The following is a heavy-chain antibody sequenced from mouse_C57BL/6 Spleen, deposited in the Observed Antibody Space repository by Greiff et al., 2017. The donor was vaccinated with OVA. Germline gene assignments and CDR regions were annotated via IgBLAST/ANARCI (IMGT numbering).Heavy chain of an antibody. V-gene: IGHV1-80*01. CDR1: GYAFSSYW. J-gene: IGHJ2*01. CDR2: IYPGDGDT. CDR3: ARSHITTVVATDFDY. D-gene: IGHD1-1*01. Sequence: VKLMESGAELVKPGASVKISCKASGYAFSSYWMNWVKQRPGKGLEWIGQIYPGDGDTNYNGKFKGKATLTADKSSSTAYMQLSSLTSEDSAVYFCARSHITTVVATDFDYWGQGTTLTVSS.